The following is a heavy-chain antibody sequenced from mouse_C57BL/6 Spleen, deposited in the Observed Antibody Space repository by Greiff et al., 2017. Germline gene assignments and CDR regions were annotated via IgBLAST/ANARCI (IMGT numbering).Heavy chain of an antibody. CDR2: IDPEDGDT. V-gene: IGHV14-1*01. CDR3: TKGCNDAGLLAY. J-gene: IGHJ3*01. D-gene: IGHD2-1*01. Sequence: EVQLQQSGAELVRPGASVKLSCTASGFNIKDYYMHWVKQRPEQGLEWIGRIDPEDGDTEYAPKFQGKATMAADTSSNTAYLQLSDLTSEDTAVYYCTKGCNDAGLLAYWGQGALVTVSA. CDR1: GFNIKDYY.